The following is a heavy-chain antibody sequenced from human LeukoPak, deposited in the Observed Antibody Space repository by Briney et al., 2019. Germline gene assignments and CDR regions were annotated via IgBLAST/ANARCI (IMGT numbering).Heavy chain of an antibody. Sequence: GGSLRLSCAASGFTFSSYRMNRVRQAPGKGLEWVSSISSSSNYIYYADSVRGRFTISRDNAKNSLYLQVNSLRAEDTAVYSCARDDYGGLDYWGQGTLVTVSS. CDR3: ARDDYGGLDY. CDR2: ISSSSNYI. J-gene: IGHJ4*02. D-gene: IGHD4/OR15-4a*01. CDR1: GFTFSSYR. V-gene: IGHV3-21*01.